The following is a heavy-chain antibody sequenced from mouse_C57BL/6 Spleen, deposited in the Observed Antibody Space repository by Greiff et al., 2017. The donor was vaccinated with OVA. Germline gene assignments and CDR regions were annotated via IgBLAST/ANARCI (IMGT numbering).Heavy chain of an antibody. CDR2: ISSGSSTI. V-gene: IGHV5-17*01. J-gene: IGHJ2*01. CDR1: GFTFSDYG. CDR3: ARRRDVNYFDY. Sequence: DVMLVESGGGLVKPGGSLKLSCAASGFTFSDYGMHWVRQAPEKGLEWVAYISSGSSTIYYADTVKGRFTISRDNAKNTLFLQMTSLRSEDTAMYYCARRRDVNYFDYWGQGTTLTVSS. D-gene: IGHD3-3*01.